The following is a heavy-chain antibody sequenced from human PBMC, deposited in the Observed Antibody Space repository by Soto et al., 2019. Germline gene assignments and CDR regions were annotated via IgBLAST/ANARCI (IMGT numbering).Heavy chain of an antibody. Sequence: SETLSLTCSVSGDSLSNYFWTWIRQPAGKGLEWIGRVFSGGSTNLNPSLNSRVSMSVDTSKKELSLRLTSVTAADTAIYFCARERGGGFDSWGQGILVTVSS. J-gene: IGHJ4*02. D-gene: IGHD3-16*01. CDR3: ARERGGGFDS. CDR1: GDSLSNYF. V-gene: IGHV4-4*07. CDR2: VFSGGST.